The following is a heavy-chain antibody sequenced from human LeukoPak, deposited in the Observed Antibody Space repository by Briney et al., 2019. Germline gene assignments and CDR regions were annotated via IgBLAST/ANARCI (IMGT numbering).Heavy chain of an antibody. CDR3: ARGGGLDV. V-gene: IGHV3-7*03. CDR2: INHNGNVN. J-gene: IGHJ6*02. CDR1: GFTFSSYW. Sequence: GGSLRLSCAASGFTFSSYWMNCARQSPGKGLEWVASINHNGNVNYYVDSVKGRFTIYRDNAKNSLYLQMRNLRDEDTAVYFCARGGGLDVWGQGATVTVSS. D-gene: IGHD3-16*01.